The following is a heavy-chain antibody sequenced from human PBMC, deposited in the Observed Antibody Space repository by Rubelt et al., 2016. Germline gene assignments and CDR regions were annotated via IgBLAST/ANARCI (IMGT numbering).Heavy chain of an antibody. V-gene: IGHV4-34*01. CDR3: ARRDTTFDY. Sequence: QVQLQQWGAGLLKPSETLSLTCAVYGGSFSGYCWSWIRQPPGKGLEWIGEINHSGSTNYNPSLKSRVTISVDTSKNQFSLKVTSVTAADTAVYYCARRDTTFDYWGQGTLVTVSS. CDR1: GGSFSGYC. D-gene: IGHD5-18*01. CDR2: INHSGST. J-gene: IGHJ4*02.